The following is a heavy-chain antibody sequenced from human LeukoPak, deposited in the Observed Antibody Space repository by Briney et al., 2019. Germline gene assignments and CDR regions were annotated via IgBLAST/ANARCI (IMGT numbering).Heavy chain of an antibody. Sequence: SETLSLTCAVYGGSFSGYYWSWIRQPPGKGLEWIGEINHSGSTNYNPSLKSRVTISVDTSKNQFSLKLSSVTAADTAVYYCARAREYSYPFKKLASWARGTLVTAPS. D-gene: IGHD5-18*01. V-gene: IGHV4-34*01. CDR3: ARAREYSYPFKKLAS. J-gene: IGHJ5*02. CDR2: INHSGST. CDR1: GGSFSGYY.